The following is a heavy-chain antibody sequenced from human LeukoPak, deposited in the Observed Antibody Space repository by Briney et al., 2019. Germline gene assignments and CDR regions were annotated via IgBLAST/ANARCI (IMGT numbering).Heavy chain of an antibody. CDR2: VSGSGSST. CDR3: AKVPLYGATSSFYFDY. V-gene: IGHV3-23*01. Sequence: GGSLRLSCAASGFTFRSYAMNWVRQAPGNGLEWVSGVSGSGSSTYYADSVKGRFTISRDNSKNTLYLQMNSLRAEDTAVYYCAKVPLYGATSSFYFDYWGQGTLVTVSS. CDR1: GFTFRSYA. D-gene: IGHD2/OR15-2a*01. J-gene: IGHJ4*02.